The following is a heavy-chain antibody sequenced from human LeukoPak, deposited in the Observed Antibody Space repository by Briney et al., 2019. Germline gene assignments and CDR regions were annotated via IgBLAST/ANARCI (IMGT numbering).Heavy chain of an antibody. J-gene: IGHJ3*02. D-gene: IGHD3-3*01. Sequence: AGGSLRLSCAASGFTFSNYYMNWIRQTPGKGLEWASYINGSGITTFYAESVEGRFTISRDNTKTSLFLQMDSLRVEDTAVYYCAKSRFLEWLSLSDIWGQGTMVTVSS. V-gene: IGHV3-11*01. CDR1: GFTFSNYY. CDR3: AKSRFLEWLSLSDI. CDR2: INGSGITT.